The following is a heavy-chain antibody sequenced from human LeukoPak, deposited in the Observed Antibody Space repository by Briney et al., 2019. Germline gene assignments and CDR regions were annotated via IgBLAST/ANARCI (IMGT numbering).Heavy chain of an antibody. D-gene: IGHD3-16*01. J-gene: IGHJ4*02. CDR1: GYTFTDYY. CDR2: VNPNNGGT. Sequence: ASVKVSCKASGYTFTDYYTRWVRQAPGEGLEWMGWVNPNNGGTNYAQKLQGRVTMTTDTSISAAYTELSSLTSDDTAVYYCARVPGGPARDLNYWGQGSLVTVPS. CDR3: ARVPGGPARDLNY. V-gene: IGHV1-2*02.